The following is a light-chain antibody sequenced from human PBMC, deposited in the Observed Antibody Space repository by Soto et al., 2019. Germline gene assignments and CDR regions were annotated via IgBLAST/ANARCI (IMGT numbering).Light chain of an antibody. CDR2: GAS. V-gene: IGKV3-15*01. Sequence: ETVMTQSPATLSGSPGERATLSCRASQSVSSNLAWYQQKPGQAPRLLIYGASTRATGIPVRFSGSGSGTEFTLTISSLQSEDFAVYYCQQYTNWPRTFGQGTKVDVK. CDR3: QQYTNWPRT. CDR1: QSVSSN. J-gene: IGKJ1*01.